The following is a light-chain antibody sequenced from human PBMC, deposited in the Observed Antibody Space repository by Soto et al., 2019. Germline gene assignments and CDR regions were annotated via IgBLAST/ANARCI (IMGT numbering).Light chain of an antibody. V-gene: IGLV2-14*03. CDR3: TSFTSSNTWV. CDR2: EVS. J-gene: IGLJ3*02. Sequence: LTQPASVSGSPGQSITISCTGTSSDVGAYNYVSWFQQHPGKAPKLKIYEVSNRPSGVSNRFSGSKSGYTASLTISELQAEDEADYYCTSFTSSNTWVFGGGTKVTVL. CDR1: SSDVGAYNY.